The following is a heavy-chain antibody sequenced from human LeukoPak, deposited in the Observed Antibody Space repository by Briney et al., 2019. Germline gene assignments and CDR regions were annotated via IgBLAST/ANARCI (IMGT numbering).Heavy chain of an antibody. Sequence: SETLSLTCTVSGGSISSSYYWGWIRQPPGKGLEWIGSIYYSGSTYYNPSLKSRVTISVDTSKNQFSLKLSSVTAADTAVYYCARGGYWGQGTLVTVSS. V-gene: IGHV4-39*07. J-gene: IGHJ4*02. CDR2: IYYSGST. CDR3: ARGGY. CDR1: GGSISSSYY.